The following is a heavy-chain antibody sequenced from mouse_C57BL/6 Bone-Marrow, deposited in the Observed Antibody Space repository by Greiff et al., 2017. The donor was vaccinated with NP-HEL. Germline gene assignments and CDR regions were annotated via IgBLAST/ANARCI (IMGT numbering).Heavy chain of an antibody. Sequence: DVKLQESGPELVKPGASVKIPCKASGYTFTDYNMDWVKQSHGKSLEWIGDINPNNGGTIYNQKFKGKATLTVDKSSSTAYMELRSLTSEDTAVYYCARYDGYFRDYFDYWGQGTTLTVSS. D-gene: IGHD2-3*01. V-gene: IGHV1-18*01. CDR2: INPNNGGT. CDR3: ARYDGYFRDYFDY. CDR1: GYTFTDYN. J-gene: IGHJ2*01.